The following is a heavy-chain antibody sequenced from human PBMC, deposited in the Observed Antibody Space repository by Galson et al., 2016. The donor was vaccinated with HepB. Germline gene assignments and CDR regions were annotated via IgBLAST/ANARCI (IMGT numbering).Heavy chain of an antibody. CDR2: ISSNGGST. D-gene: IGHD6-13*01. Sequence: SLRLSCAASGFTFSIHAMHWVRQAPGKGLEYVSAISSNGGSTYHADSVKGRFTISRDNSKNTLYLQMSSLRAHDTAVYYCVASDSNNWYGGIDYWGQGTQVTVSS. CDR3: VASDSNNWYGGIDY. CDR1: GFTFSIHA. J-gene: IGHJ4*02. V-gene: IGHV3-64D*06.